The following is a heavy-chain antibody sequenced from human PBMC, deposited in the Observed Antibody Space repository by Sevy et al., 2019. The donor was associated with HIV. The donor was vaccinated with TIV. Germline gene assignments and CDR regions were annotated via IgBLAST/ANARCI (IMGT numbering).Heavy chain of an antibody. CDR1: GFTFSDHY. CDR2: TRNKANSYTT. V-gene: IGHV3-72*01. J-gene: IGHJ2*01. CDR3: ARDRAPCCYFDL. Sequence: GGSPRLSCAASGFTFSDHYMDWVRQAPGKGLEWVGRTRNKANSYTTEYAASVKGRFTISRDDSKNSLYLQMNSLKTEDTAVYYCARDRAPCCYFDLWGRGTLVTVSS.